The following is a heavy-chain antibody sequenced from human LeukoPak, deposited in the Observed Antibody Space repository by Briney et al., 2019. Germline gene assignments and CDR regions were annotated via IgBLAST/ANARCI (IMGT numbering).Heavy chain of an antibody. CDR2: IRYDGSDK. D-gene: IGHD3-22*01. V-gene: IGHV3-30*02. J-gene: IGHJ4*02. CDR3: AREPGGYYDSSGFLDD. Sequence: PGGSLRLSCAASGFTFSSYGMHWVRQAPGKGLEWVAFIRYDGSDKYYADSVKGRFTIARDTAQNTLHLQMNSLRVEDTAMYYCAREPGGYYDSSGFLDDWGQGTLVTVSS. CDR1: GFTFSSYG.